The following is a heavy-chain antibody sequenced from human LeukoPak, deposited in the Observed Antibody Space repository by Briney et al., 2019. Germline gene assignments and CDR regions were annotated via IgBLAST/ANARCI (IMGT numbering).Heavy chain of an antibody. D-gene: IGHD5-12*01. CDR2: INAGNGNT. J-gene: IGHJ4*02. CDR3: ARSAIVATNFDY. Sequence: ASVTVSCKASGYTFTSYAMHWVRQAPGQRLEWMGWINAGNGNTKYSQKFQGRVTITRDTSASTAYMELSSLRSEDTAVYYCARSAIVATNFDYWGQGTLVTVSS. V-gene: IGHV1-3*01. CDR1: GYTFTSYA.